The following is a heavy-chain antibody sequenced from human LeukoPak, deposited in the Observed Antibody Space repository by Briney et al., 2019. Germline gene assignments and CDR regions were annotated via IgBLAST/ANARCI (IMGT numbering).Heavy chain of an antibody. Sequence: GGSLRLSRAASGFTFSSYAMSWVRQAPGKGLEWVSAISSNGVSTYYADSVKGRFTISRDNSKNTLYLQVNSLRAEDTAVYYCARRPSYYFDYWGQGTLVTVS. V-gene: IGHV3-23*01. J-gene: IGHJ4*02. CDR3: ARRPSYYFDY. CDR2: ISSNGVST. CDR1: GFTFSSYA.